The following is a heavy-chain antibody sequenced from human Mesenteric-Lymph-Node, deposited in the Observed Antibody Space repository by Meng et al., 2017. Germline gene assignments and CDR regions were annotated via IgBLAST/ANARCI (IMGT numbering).Heavy chain of an antibody. CDR3: ARVRYYNGASCCSDY. J-gene: IGHJ4*02. V-gene: IGHV7-4-1*02. Sequence: QVQLVQSGSELKAPGASVKVSCTASGYTFTTYAMSWVRQAPGQGLEYLGWINTDTGRSTYAQDFTGRFAFSLDTSVSTAYLQISSLKAEDTAVYYCARVRYYNGASCCSDYWGLGSLVTVSS. CDR2: INTDTGRS. D-gene: IGHD2-15*01. CDR1: GYTFTTYA.